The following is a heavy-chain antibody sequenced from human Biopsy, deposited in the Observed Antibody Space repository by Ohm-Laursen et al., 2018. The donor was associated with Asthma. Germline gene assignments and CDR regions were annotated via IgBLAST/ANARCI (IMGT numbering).Heavy chain of an antibody. CDR3: ARISICRTTTCYSYFSYSMDV. J-gene: IGHJ6*02. CDR2: TSPGAGST. V-gene: IGHV3-23*01. CDR1: GFTFSSYG. Sequence: SLRLSCAASGFTFSSYGMNWVRQAPGKGLQWVSSTSPGAGSTYYADSVRGRFTISRDNSNTVFLQMNSLRAEDTAVYYCARISICRTTTCYSYFSYSMDVWGQGTTVTVSS. D-gene: IGHD2-2*01.